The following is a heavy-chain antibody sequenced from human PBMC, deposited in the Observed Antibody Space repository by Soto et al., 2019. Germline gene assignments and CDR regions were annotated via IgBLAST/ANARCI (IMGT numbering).Heavy chain of an antibody. Sequence: QVQLQESGPGLVKPSQTLSLTCTVSGGSISSGDYYWNWIRQHPGKGLEWIGYIYHRGSTKYNPSLKNRVTISVDTSKNQIYLKLSSLSAADTAVYYCARAESVGHPVGPDYWGQGTLVTVSS. CDR2: IYHRGST. J-gene: IGHJ4*02. CDR3: ARAESVGHPVGPDY. CDR1: GGSISSGDYY. D-gene: IGHD1-26*01. V-gene: IGHV4-31*03.